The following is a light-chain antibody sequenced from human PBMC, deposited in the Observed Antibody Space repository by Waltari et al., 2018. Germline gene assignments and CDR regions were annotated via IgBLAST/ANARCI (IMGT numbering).Light chain of an antibody. CDR1: QDIRNH. J-gene: IGKJ4*01. Sequence: DIQMTQSPSSLSASVGDSVTITCQASQDIRNHLNWYQQKPGKPPKLLIYDASNLQSGVPSRFSGIQSGTDFTFTISSLQPEDIATYYCLQYDNVPPTFGAGTKVDIK. CDR2: DAS. V-gene: IGKV1-33*01. CDR3: LQYDNVPPT.